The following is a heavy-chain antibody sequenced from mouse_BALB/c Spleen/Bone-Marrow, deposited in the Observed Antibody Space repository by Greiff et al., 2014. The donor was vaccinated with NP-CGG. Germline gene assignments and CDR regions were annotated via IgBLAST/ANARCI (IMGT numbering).Heavy chain of an antibody. J-gene: IGHJ3*01. CDR2: ISYSGNT. Sequence: VQLKESGPSLVKPSQTLSLTCSVTGDPITSGYWNWIRKFPGNKLEYMGYISYSGNTYYNPSLKSRISITRDTSKNQYYLQLNSVTTEDTATYYCARYKTTATWFAYWGQGTLVTVSA. CDR1: GDPITSGY. CDR3: ARYKTTATWFAY. V-gene: IGHV3-8*02. D-gene: IGHD1-2*01.